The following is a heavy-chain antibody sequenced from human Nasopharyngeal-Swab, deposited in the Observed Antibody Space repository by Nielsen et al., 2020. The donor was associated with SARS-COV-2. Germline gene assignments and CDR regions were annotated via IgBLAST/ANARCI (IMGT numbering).Heavy chain of an antibody. CDR1: GFTFSSYD. CDR3: AQGSIWLQFSSGY. V-gene: IGHV3-23*01. D-gene: IGHD5-24*01. CDR2: IVGSGGRRGST. Sequence: GESLKISCAASGFTFSSYDMSWVRQAPGKGLEWVSAIVGSGGRRGSTYYADSVKGRFTISRDDSKDTLYLQMNSLRAEDTALYYCAQGSIWLQFSSGYWGQGTLVTVSS. J-gene: IGHJ4*02.